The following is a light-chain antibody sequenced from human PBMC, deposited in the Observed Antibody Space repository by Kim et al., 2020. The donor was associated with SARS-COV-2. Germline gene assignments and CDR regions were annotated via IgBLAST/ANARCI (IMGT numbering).Light chain of an antibody. Sequence: SVCPRQTASVTCYGSKLKDNYGYWYQKKPGQSPVLVIYQHTKRASGISQRFSSSSSGNTATLTSSRAQTMAEDDYYCQAWDSNTAVFGGGTQLTVL. CDR2: QHT. CDR3: QAWDSNTAV. V-gene: IGLV3-1*01. CDR1: KLKDNY. J-gene: IGLJ3*02.